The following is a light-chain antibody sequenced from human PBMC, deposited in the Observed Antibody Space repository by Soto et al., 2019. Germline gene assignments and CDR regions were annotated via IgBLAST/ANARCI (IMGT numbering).Light chain of an antibody. CDR3: QQRSNWPPIT. CDR1: QSVTSSY. J-gene: IGKJ5*01. V-gene: IGKV3-11*01. CDR2: GAS. Sequence: PVENAHLLCIASQSVTSSYLPWYQQKHGQAPRLLIYGASTRATTIPARFSGSGSGTDFTLTISSLEPEDFAVYYCQQRSNWPPITFGQGTRLEIK.